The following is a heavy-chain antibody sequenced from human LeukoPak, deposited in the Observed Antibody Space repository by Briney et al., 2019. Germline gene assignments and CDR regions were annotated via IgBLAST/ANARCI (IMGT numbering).Heavy chain of an antibody. D-gene: IGHD3-22*01. CDR3: ARGRAGYYDSSGYYRPIDY. CDR2: ISSSSSYI. Sequence: GGSPRLSCAASGFTFSSYSMNWVRQAPGKGLEWVSSISSSSSYIYYADSVKGRFTISRDNAKNSLYLQMNSLRAEDTAVYYCARGRAGYYDSSGYYRPIDYWGQGTLVTVSS. J-gene: IGHJ4*02. V-gene: IGHV3-21*01. CDR1: GFTFSSYS.